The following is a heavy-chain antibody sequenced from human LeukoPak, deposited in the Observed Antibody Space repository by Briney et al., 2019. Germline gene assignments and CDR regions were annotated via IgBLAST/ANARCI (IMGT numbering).Heavy chain of an antibody. J-gene: IGHJ4*02. CDR2: IIPIFGTE. Sequence: SVTVSCKASGGTFSSYAISWVRQAPGQGLEWMGGIIPIFGTENYAQKFQGRVTITADQSTSTAYMELSSLRSEDTAVYYCARDHTAHYYGSGSYSPYYWGQGTLVTVSS. V-gene: IGHV1-69*13. CDR1: GGTFSSYA. D-gene: IGHD3-10*01. CDR3: ARDHTAHYYGSGSYSPYY.